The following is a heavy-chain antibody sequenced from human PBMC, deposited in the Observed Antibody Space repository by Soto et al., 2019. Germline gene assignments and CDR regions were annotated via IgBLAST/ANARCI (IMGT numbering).Heavy chain of an antibody. D-gene: IGHD2-2*01. CDR1: GYSFTIYW. Sequence: GESLKISCKGSGYSFTIYWISWVRQMPGKGLEWMGRIDPSDSYTNYSPSFQGHVTISADKSISTAYLQWSSLKASDTAMYYCYRDIXVVPAATESIAAAGFDYWGQGTLVTVSS. V-gene: IGHV5-10-1*01. CDR2: IDPSDSYT. CDR3: YRDIXVVPAATESIAAAGFDY. J-gene: IGHJ4*02.